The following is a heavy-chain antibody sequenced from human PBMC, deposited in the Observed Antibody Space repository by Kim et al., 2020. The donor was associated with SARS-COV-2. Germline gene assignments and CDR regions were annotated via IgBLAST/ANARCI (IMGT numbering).Heavy chain of an antibody. V-gene: IGHV3-7*03. CDR3: ARGGINSYRDY. CDR1: GFTFSDYW. Sequence: GGSLRLSCAASGFTFSDYWMSWVRQVPGKGLEWVANIKQDESEKYYVDSVRGRFTISRDNAKNSLHLQMNSLRAEDTAVYYCARGGINSYRDYWGQGTLVTVSS. CDR2: IKQDESEK. J-gene: IGHJ4*02. D-gene: IGHD2-15*01.